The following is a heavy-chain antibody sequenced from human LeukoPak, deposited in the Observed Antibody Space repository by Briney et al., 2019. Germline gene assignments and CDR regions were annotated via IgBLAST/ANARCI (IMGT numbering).Heavy chain of an antibody. V-gene: IGHV4-59*08. CDR3: ARHQPLISVAATGYFDL. D-gene: IGHD6-19*01. CDR1: GGSINNHY. J-gene: IGHJ2*01. Sequence: PSETLSPTCTVSGGSINNHYWSWIRQSPGKRLEWIGYIYYSGYTSYNPSLKSRVTISTDTSRNQFSQKLNSVTAADTAVYYCARHQPLISVAATGYFDLWGRGTLVTVSS. CDR2: IYYSGYT.